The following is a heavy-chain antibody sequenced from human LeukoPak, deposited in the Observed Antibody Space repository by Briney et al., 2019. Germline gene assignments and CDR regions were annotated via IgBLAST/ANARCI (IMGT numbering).Heavy chain of an antibody. J-gene: IGHJ5*02. Sequence: PSETLSLTCAVYGGSFSGYYWSWIRQPPGKGLEWIGEINHSGSTNYNPSLKSRVTISVDTSKNQFSLKLSSVTAADTAAYYCARGFPFDPWGQGTLVTVSS. CDR2: INHSGST. V-gene: IGHV4-34*01. CDR3: ARGFPFDP. CDR1: GGSFSGYY.